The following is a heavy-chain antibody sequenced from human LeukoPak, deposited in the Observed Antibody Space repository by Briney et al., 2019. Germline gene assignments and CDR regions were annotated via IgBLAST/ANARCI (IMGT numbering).Heavy chain of an antibody. CDR3: AREGEDPDSYVTTRYFDY. CDR2: IIPIFGTA. V-gene: IGHV1-69*13. Sequence: SVMVSCKASGGTFSSSAISWVRQAPGQGLEWMGGIIPIFGTANYAQKFQGRVTITADESTSTAYMELISLRSEDTAVYYCAREGEDPDSYVTTRYFDYWGQGTLVTVSS. D-gene: IGHD5-18*01. J-gene: IGHJ4*02. CDR1: GGTFSSSA.